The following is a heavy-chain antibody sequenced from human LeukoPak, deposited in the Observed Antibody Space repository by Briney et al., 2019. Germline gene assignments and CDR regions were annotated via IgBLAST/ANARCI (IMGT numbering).Heavy chain of an antibody. D-gene: IGHD3-9*01. CDR2: ILGSGGST. J-gene: IGHJ4*02. CDR1: GFTFSNYA. Sequence: GGSLRLSCAASGFTFSNYAMSWARQAPGKGLEWISAILGSGGSTYYADSVKGRFTVSRDNSKSTLYLQMNSLRAEDTALYYCAKWGDYDVLTGYYVPDYWGQGTLVTVSS. CDR3: AKWGDYDVLTGYYVPDY. V-gene: IGHV3-23*01.